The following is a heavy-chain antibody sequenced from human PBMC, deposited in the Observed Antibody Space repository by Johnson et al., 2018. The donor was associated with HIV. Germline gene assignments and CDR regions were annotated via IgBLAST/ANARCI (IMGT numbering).Heavy chain of an antibody. J-gene: IGHJ3*01. D-gene: IGHD3-16*01. V-gene: IGHV3-30*18. CDR1: GFTFDDYA. CDR3: AKYDRFAFDV. Sequence: QVHLVESGGGLVQPGRSLRLSCAASGFTFDDYAMHWVRQAPGKGLEWVAATSYDGNNKYYTDSVKGRFIISRDNGRNSLYLQMNNLRAEDTAVYFCAKYDRFAFDVWGQGTMVTVSS. CDR2: TSYDGNNK.